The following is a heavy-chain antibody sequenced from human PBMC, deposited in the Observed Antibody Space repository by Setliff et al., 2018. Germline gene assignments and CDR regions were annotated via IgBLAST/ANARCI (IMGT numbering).Heavy chain of an antibody. Sequence: PSETLSLTCAVYGGSFSSYYWNWIRQPPGKGLEWIGEIHHSGSTKYNPSLKSRVTISVDTSKNQFSLRLSSVTAADTAVYYCANRGYDGSGKYYTLYLDYWGQGTLVTVSS. CDR3: ANRGYDGSGKYYTLYLDY. CDR1: GGSFSSYY. CDR2: IHHSGST. V-gene: IGHV4-34*01. D-gene: IGHD3-10*01. J-gene: IGHJ4*02.